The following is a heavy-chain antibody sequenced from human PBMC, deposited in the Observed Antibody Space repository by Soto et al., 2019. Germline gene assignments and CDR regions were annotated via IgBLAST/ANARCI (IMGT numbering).Heavy chain of an antibody. Sequence: VQLLESGGGLVQPGGSLRLSCAASGFIFRDYDMNWVRQAPGKGLEWVSDISGSGDSARYADSVKGRFTISRYNSRNTLYLQINSLRVDDTAVYYCGKERRGSGWSVCNFWGQGTLVTVSS. V-gene: IGHV3-23*01. CDR3: GKERRGSGWSVCNF. CDR2: ISGSGDSA. D-gene: IGHD6-19*01. J-gene: IGHJ4*02. CDR1: GFIFRDYD.